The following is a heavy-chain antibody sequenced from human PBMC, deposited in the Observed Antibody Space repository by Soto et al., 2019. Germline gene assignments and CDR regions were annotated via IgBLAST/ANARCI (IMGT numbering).Heavy chain of an antibody. D-gene: IGHD2-8*01. CDR3: AKNGQPPYYYYGLDV. V-gene: IGHV1-18*01. CDR1: GYTFSRNG. J-gene: IGHJ6*02. CDR2: ISGYNGDT. Sequence: ASVKVSWKASGYTFSRNGISWGGQAPGQGLEWMGWISGYNGDTNYAQKFQDRVSMTIDTSTGTAYMELRSLTSDDTAIYYCAKNGQPPYYYYGLDVWGQGTKVTVSS.